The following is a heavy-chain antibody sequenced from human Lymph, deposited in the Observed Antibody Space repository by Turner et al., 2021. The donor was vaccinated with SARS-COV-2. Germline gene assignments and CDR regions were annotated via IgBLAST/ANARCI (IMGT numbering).Heavy chain of an antibody. D-gene: IGHD3-10*01. V-gene: IGHV3-30-3*01. CDR1: GFTFNNYP. CDR3: ARDSSGSGTLDY. Sequence: QVQLVASGGGVVPPGRSLRPSCAASGFTFNNYPMHWVRQAPGKGLVWVAGISYDGSNKYYAESVKGRVTISRDNSKNTLYLQMNSLRAEDTAVYYGARDSSGSGTLDYWGQGTLVTVSS. CDR2: ISYDGSNK. J-gene: IGHJ4*02.